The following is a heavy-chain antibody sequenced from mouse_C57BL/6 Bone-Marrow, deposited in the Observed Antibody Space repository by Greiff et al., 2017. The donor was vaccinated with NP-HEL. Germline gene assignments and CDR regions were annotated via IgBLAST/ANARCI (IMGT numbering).Heavy chain of an antibody. V-gene: IGHV5-2*01. D-gene: IGHD1-1*01. Sequence: EVKLVEPGGGLVQPGESLKLSCESNEYEFPSYDMSWVRKTPEKRLELVGAINSDGGSTYYPDTMERRFTISRDNTKKTLYLQMSSLRSEDTALYYCARHVTTVVAPYFDYWGQGTTLTVSS. CDR2: INSDGGST. CDR1: EYEFPSYD. CDR3: ARHVTTVVAPYFDY. J-gene: IGHJ2*01.